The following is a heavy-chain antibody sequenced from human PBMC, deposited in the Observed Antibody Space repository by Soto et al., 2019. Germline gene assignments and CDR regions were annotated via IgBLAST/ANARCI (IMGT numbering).Heavy chain of an antibody. D-gene: IGHD3-22*01. J-gene: IGHJ4*02. V-gene: IGHV3-53*01. Sequence: PGGSLRLSCAASGFTVSSNYMSWVRQAPGKGLEWVSVIYSGGSTYYADSVKGRFTISRDNSKNTLYLQMNSLRAEDTAVYYCARDDDYYDSSGYVDYWGQGTLVTVSS. CDR2: IYSGGST. CDR3: ARDDDYYDSSGYVDY. CDR1: GFTVSSNY.